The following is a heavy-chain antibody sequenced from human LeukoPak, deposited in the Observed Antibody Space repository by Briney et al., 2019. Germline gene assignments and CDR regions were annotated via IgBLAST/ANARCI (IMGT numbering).Heavy chain of an antibody. D-gene: IGHD5-18*01. CDR1: GYTFTGYY. J-gene: IGHJ4*02. CDR3: ARALKPYSYGSFDY. CDR2: INPNCGGT. V-gene: IGHV1-2*02. Sequence: GASVKVSCKASGYTFTGYYMHWVRQAPGQGLEWMGWINPNCGGTNYAQKFQGRVTMTRDTSISTAYMELSRLRSDDTAVYYCARALKPYSYGSFDYWGQGTLVTVSS.